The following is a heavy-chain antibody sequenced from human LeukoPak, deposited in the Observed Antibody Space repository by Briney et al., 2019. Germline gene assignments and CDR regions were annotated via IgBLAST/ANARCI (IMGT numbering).Heavy chain of an antibody. D-gene: IGHD5-12*01. CDR2: ISSSSSTI. Sequence: PGGSLRLSCAASGFTFSSYSMNWVRQAPGKGLEWVSYISSSSSTIYYADSVKGRFTISRDNAKNSLYLQMNSLRAEDTAVYYCAKVEWLRLPENDYWGQGTLVTVSS. CDR3: AKVEWLRLPENDY. J-gene: IGHJ4*02. V-gene: IGHV3-48*04. CDR1: GFTFSSYS.